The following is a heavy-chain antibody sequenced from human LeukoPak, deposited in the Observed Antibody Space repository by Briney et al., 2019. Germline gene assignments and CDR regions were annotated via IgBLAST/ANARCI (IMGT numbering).Heavy chain of an antibody. D-gene: IGHD5-18*01. CDR3: ARSTIQLRAFDY. Sequence: ASVKVSFKASGYTFTSYGISWVRQAPGQGLEWMGWISAYNGNTNYAQKLQGRVTMTTDTSTSTAYMELRSLRSDDTAVYYCARSTIQLRAFDYWGQGTLVTVSS. CDR2: ISAYNGNT. J-gene: IGHJ4*02. CDR1: GYTFTSYG. V-gene: IGHV1-18*01.